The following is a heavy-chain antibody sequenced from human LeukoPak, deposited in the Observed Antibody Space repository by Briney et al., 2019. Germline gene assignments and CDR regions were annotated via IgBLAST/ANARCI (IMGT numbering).Heavy chain of an antibody. CDR1: GFTFSSYG. CDR3: AKDSIAVAGLFDY. D-gene: IGHD6-19*01. Sequence: GGSLRLSCAASGFTFSSYGMHWVRQAPGKGLEWVSAISGSGGSTYYADSVKGRFTISRDNSKNTLYLQMNSLRAEDTAVYYCAKDSIAVAGLFDYWGQGTLVTVSS. CDR2: ISGSGGST. V-gene: IGHV3-23*01. J-gene: IGHJ4*02.